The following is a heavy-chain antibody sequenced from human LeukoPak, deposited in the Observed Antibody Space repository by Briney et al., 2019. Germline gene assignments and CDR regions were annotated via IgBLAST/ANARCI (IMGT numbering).Heavy chain of an antibody. CDR2: TYYRSKWYN. CDR3: ARRRGFDS. J-gene: IGHJ3*02. CDR1: GDSVSSNSAA. Sequence: SQTLSLTCAISGDSVSSNSAAWNWIRQSPSRGLEWLGRTYYRSKWYNDYAVSVKSRITINPDTSKNQFSLKLTSVTPAAQPGYYWARRRGFDSWGRGTMVTVCS. V-gene: IGHV6-1*01.